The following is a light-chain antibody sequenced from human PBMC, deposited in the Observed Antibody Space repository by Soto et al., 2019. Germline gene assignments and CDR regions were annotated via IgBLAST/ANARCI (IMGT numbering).Light chain of an antibody. CDR1: QSVSSSY. CDR3: QHYGGSPSFT. V-gene: IGKV3-20*01. Sequence: EIVLTQSPGTLSLSPGERATLSCRASQSVSSSYLGWYQQKPGQAPRLLMYGASGRATGIPDRFTGSGSGTDFTLTISRLEPEDFAVYYCQHYGGSPSFTFGPGTKVDIK. CDR2: GAS. J-gene: IGKJ3*01.